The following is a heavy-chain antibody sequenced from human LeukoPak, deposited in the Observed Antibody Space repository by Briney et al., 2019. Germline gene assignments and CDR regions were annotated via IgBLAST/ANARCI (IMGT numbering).Heavy chain of an antibody. J-gene: IGHJ3*02. V-gene: IGHV3-23*01. D-gene: IGHD6-19*01. Sequence: PGGSLRLSCAASGYTFSSYAMSWVRQTPGKGLEWVSAIIGSGGSTYYADSVKGRFTISRDNSKNTLYLQMNSLRAEDTAVYYCATPNPLYSSGWYSRDAFDIWGQGTMVTVSS. CDR3: ATPNPLYSSGWYSRDAFDI. CDR2: IIGSGGST. CDR1: GYTFSSYA.